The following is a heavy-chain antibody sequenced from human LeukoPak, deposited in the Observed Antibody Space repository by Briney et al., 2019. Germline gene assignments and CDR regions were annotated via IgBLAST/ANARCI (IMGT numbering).Heavy chain of an antibody. V-gene: IGHV6-1*01. J-gene: IGHJ5*02. CDR1: GDSVSSNSVT. CDR2: TYYRSTWYN. Sequence: SQTLSLTCAISGDSVSSNSVTWNWIRQSPSRGLEWLGRTYYRSTWYNDYVVSVRGRITVNPDTSKNQFSLRLNSVTPEDTAVYYCARRLTQYDCFDPWGQGILVTVSS. CDR3: ARRLTQYDCFDP. D-gene: IGHD2-2*01.